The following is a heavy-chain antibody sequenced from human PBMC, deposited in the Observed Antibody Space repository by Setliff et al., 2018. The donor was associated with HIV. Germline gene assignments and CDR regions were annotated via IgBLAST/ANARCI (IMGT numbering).Heavy chain of an antibody. D-gene: IGHD3-10*01. Sequence: VASVKVSCKASGGTSSTHAMNWVRQAPGQGLEWMGQIISILEITDYAQKFQGRLTITADEPTNTIYMELSGLRSEDTAVYYCAGPRGDEAFDIWGQGTMVT. CDR3: AGPRGDEAFDI. CDR2: IISILEIT. CDR1: GGTSSTHA. J-gene: IGHJ3*02. V-gene: IGHV1-69*10.